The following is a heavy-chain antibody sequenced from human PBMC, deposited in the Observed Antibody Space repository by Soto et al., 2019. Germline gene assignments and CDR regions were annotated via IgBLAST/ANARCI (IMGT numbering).Heavy chain of an antibody. J-gene: IGHJ3*01. V-gene: IGHV2-5*01. Sequence: QITVKGSGPTLVKPTQTLTLTCSLSGISLSTSGVGLGWIRQTPGKALGWLALIYWNDDKHYPPSLKSRLTITKDTSKHQAVLTMTNMDPVDTAKYYCARVLATLPVLAFDVWGQGTVVTVSS. D-gene: IGHD6-6*01. CDR3: ARVLATLPVLAFDV. CDR1: GISLSTSGVG. CDR2: IYWNDDK.